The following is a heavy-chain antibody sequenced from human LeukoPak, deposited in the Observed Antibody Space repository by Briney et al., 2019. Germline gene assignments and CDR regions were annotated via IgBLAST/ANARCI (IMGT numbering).Heavy chain of an antibody. CDR1: GGTFSSYA. J-gene: IGHJ5*02. Sequence: ASVKVSCKASGGTFSSYAISWVRQAPGQGLEWMGGIIPIFGTANYAQKFQGRVTITADESTSTAYMELSSLRSEDTAAYYCARDSQFLYSSSSHNWFDPWGQGTLVTVSS. CDR3: ARDSQFLYSSSSHNWFDP. CDR2: IIPIFGTA. D-gene: IGHD6-6*01. V-gene: IGHV1-69*13.